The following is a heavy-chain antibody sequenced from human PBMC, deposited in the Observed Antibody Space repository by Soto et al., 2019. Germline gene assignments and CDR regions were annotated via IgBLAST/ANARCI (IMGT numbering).Heavy chain of an antibody. CDR3: ARVANYYYMDV. V-gene: IGHV1-2*04. CDR2: INPNSGDT. Sequence: ASVKVSCKASGYTFTGYYMHWVRQAPGQGLEWMGWINPNSGDTNYSQKFQGWVTITRDTSMSTAYMELSSLRSEDTAVYYCARVANYYYMDVWGKGTTVTVSS. J-gene: IGHJ6*03. CDR1: GYTFTGYY.